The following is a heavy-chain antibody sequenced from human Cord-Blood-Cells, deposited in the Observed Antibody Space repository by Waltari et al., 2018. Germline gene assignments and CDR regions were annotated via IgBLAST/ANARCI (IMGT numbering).Heavy chain of an antibody. J-gene: IGHJ3*02. CDR1: CGSFSGYY. Sequence: VQLPQWGAGLLKPSETLSLTCAVYCGSFSGYYWSWIRQPPGKGLEWIGEINHSESTNYNPSLKSRVTISVDTSKNQFCLKLSSVTAADTAVYYCARDIVGANDAFDIWGQGTMVTVSS. D-gene: IGHD1-26*01. CDR2: INHSEST. CDR3: ARDIVGANDAFDI. V-gene: IGHV4-34*01.